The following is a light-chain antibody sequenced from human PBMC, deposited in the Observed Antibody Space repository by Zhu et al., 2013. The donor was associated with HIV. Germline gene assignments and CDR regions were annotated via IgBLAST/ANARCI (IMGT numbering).Light chain of an antibody. CDR1: SSNIGAGYD. Sequence: QSVLTQPPSVSGAPGQRVTISCTGSSSNIGAGYDVYWYHQLPGMAPKLLIYRNSQRPSGVPDRFSGSKSGTSASLAISGLRSEDEADYYCATWDDSLSAWVFGGGTKLTVL. CDR2: RNS. CDR3: ATWDDSLSAWV. V-gene: IGLV1-47*01. J-gene: IGLJ3*02.